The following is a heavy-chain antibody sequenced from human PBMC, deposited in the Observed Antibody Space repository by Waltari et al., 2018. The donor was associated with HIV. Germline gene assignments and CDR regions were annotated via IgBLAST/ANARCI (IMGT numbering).Heavy chain of an antibody. V-gene: IGHV3-23*01. CDR2: ISGSGGST. Sequence: EVQLLASGGGLVQPGGSLRLSCAASGFTFSSYAMRWVRQVPGKGLEWVYAISGSGGSTYYADSVNDRFTSSRDNSKNTLYLQMNSLRAEDTAVYYCAKDPMDIVATINYYGMDVWGQGTTVTVSS. CDR3: AKDPMDIVATINYYGMDV. J-gene: IGHJ6*02. CDR1: GFTFSSYA. D-gene: IGHD5-12*01.